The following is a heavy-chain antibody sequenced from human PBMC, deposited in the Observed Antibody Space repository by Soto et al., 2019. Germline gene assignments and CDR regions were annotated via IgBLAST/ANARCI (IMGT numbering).Heavy chain of an antibody. J-gene: IGHJ6*02. CDR3: ARDKGGAALKGSGMDV. D-gene: IGHD3-10*01. CDR1: GGSISSRDYY. V-gene: IGHV4-31*03. CDR2: IYYNGNT. Sequence: QVQLQESGPGLVKPSQTLSLSCSVSGGSISSRDYYWSWIRHHPEKGLEWIGSIYYNGNTYYNPSLXRXVXVXXDTSMNEFSLKLTSVTAADTAVYYCARDKGGAALKGSGMDVWGQGTTVTVSS.